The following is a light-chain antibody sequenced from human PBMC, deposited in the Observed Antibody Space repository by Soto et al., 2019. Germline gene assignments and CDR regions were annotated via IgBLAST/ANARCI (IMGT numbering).Light chain of an antibody. CDR2: ATS. J-gene: IGKJ4*01. CDR1: QSVGNN. CDR3: QQYGDWPLT. Sequence: EIVVTQSPATLSVSPGERATIWCRASQSVGNNFAWYQQKPGQAPRLLIFATSTRATGVPARFSGSGSGTEFTLTISSLQSEDFAVYYCQQYGDWPLTFGGGANVEIE. V-gene: IGKV3-15*01.